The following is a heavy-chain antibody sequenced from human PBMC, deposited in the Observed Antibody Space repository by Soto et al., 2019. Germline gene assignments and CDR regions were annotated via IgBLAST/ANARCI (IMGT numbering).Heavy chain of an antibody. J-gene: IGHJ4*02. Sequence: SETLSLTCTVSGGSVTNSSYCWGWIRQSPGKGLEWIGSVYYRGRSYSKSSVKSRVTISVDTSKNRFSLSLNSVTASDTAVYFCVSQRTTVPTQAYFDYWGPGALVTVSS. D-gene: IGHD4-17*01. V-gene: IGHV4-39*01. CDR1: GGSVTNSSYC. CDR2: VYYRGRS. CDR3: VSQRTTVPTQAYFDY.